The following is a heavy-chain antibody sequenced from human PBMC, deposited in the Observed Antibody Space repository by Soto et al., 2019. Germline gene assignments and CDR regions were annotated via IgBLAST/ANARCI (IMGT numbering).Heavy chain of an antibody. CDR3: ARDRYSGSYWGDY. D-gene: IGHD1-26*01. J-gene: IGHJ4*02. Sequence: QVQLVESGGGVVQPGRSLRLSCAASGFTFSSYGMHWVRQAPGKGLEWVAVIWYDGSNKYYADSVKGRFTISRDNSKNTLYLQMNSLRAEDTAVYYFARDRYSGSYWGDYWGQGTLVTVSS. V-gene: IGHV3-33*01. CDR2: IWYDGSNK. CDR1: GFTFSSYG.